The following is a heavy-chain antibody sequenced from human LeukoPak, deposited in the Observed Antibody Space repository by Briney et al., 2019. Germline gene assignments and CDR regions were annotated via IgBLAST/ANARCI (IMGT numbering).Heavy chain of an antibody. Sequence: GGSPRLSCAASGFTFNIYAMTWVRQAPGQGPEWVSSISDTGGNTYYADSVRGRFIISRDNSKNTVFLQMNSLRVDDTALYYCAKFLADYSTSSWFDAWGQGTLVTVSS. V-gene: IGHV3-23*01. D-gene: IGHD6-6*01. CDR3: AKFLADYSTSSWFDA. CDR2: ISDTGGNT. CDR1: GFTFNIYA. J-gene: IGHJ5*02.